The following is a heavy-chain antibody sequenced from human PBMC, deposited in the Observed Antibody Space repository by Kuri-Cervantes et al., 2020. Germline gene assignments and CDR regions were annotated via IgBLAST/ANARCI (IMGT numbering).Heavy chain of an antibody. V-gene: IGHV1-18*01. Sequence: ASVKVSCKASGYTFTSYGISWVRQAPGQGLEWMGWISAYNGNTNYAQKLQGRVTMTTDTSTSTAYMGLSRLRSDDTAVYYCARSSGTLDYYYMDVWGKGTTVTVSS. CDR2: ISAYNGNT. J-gene: IGHJ6*03. D-gene: IGHD1-26*01. CDR1: GYTFTSYG. CDR3: ARSSGTLDYYYMDV.